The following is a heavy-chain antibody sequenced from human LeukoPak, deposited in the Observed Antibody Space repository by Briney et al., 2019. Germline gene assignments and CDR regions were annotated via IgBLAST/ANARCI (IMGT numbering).Heavy chain of an antibody. D-gene: IGHD1-1*01. Sequence: PSETLSLTCPVSGGSVSRGGDYWTWIRQHPGEGLGWIVYMFYGGGTYYNPSLKSRVTMSVDTSKNHFSLTLTSVTAADTAVYYCARSRGTIYRADVFDIWGQGTMVTVSS. V-gene: IGHV4-31*03. CDR1: GGSVSRGGDY. CDR3: ARSRGTIYRADVFDI. CDR2: MFYGGGT. J-gene: IGHJ3*02.